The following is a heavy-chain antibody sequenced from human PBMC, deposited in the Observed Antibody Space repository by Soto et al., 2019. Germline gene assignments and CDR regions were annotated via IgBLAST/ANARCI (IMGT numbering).Heavy chain of an antibody. CDR1: GGSISSSSYY. V-gene: IGHV4-39*01. D-gene: IGHD2-8*02. CDR3: ARKYGWDAFDI. J-gene: IGHJ3*02. CDR2: IYHSGST. Sequence: QLQLQESGPGLVKPSETLSLTCTVSGGSISSSSYYWGWIRQPPGKGLEWIGSIYHSGSTDYNPSLQSRVTTSVDTSKNQSSLKLSSVTAADTAVYYCARKYGWDAFDIWGQGTMVTVSS.